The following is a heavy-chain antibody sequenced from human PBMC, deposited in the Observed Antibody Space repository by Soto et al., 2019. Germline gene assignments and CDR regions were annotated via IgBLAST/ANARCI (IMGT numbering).Heavy chain of an antibody. V-gene: IGHV3-15*01. CDR3: TPLASGHYGYDF. J-gene: IGHJ4*02. CDR1: GFAFSDAS. Sequence: DVQLVESGGDLVKPGGSLRLSCEASGFAFSDASMSWVRQAPGKGLEWVGRIKTKSSGGTTDYAAPVKGRFTISRDDSKNTVYLQMDSLKAEDTAVYSCTPLASGHYGYDFWGQGTLVTVSS. CDR2: IKTKSSGGTT. D-gene: IGHD3-3*01.